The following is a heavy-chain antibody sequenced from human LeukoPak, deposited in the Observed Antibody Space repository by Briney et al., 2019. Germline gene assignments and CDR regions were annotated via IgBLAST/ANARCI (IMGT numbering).Heavy chain of an antibody. CDR3: ARHSKYYYDSSGSYVGYFQH. CDR2: IYYSGST. Sequence: SETLSLTCTVSGGSISVYYWSWIRQPPGKGLEWIGYIYYSGSTNYNPSLKSRVTISVDTSKNQFSLKLSSVTAADTPVYYCARHSKYYYDSSGSYVGYFQHWGQGTLVTVSS. J-gene: IGHJ1*01. D-gene: IGHD3-22*01. CDR1: GGSISVYY. V-gene: IGHV4-59*08.